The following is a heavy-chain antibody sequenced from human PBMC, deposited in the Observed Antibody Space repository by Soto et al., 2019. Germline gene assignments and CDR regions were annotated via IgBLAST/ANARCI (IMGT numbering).Heavy chain of an antibody. J-gene: IGHJ4*02. CDR3: ARGYDILTGPLDY. Sequence: SETLSLTCTVSGGSITSSSFYLGWIRQPPGKGLEWIGIIYYSGSTYYNPSLKSRVTISVDTSKSQFSLNLNSVTATDTAVYYCARGYDILTGPLDYWGPGTLVTVSS. CDR2: IYYSGST. D-gene: IGHD3-9*01. V-gene: IGHV4-39*01. CDR1: GGSITSSSFY.